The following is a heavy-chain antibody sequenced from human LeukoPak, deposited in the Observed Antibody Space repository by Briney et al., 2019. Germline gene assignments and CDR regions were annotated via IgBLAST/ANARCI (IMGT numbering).Heavy chain of an antibody. CDR1: GFTFSNYA. CDR3: ARVLGSSGWYLDY. J-gene: IGHJ4*02. V-gene: IGHV4-34*01. Sequence: GSLRLSCAASGFTFSNYAMNWVRQAPGKGLEWIGEINHSGSTNYNPSLKSRVTISVDTSKNQFSLKLSSVTAADTAVYYCARVLGSSGWYLDYWGQGTLVTVSS. D-gene: IGHD6-19*01. CDR2: INHSGST.